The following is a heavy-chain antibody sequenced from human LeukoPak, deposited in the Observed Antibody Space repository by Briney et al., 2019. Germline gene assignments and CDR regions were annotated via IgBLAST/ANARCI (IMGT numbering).Heavy chain of an antibody. CDR2: IIPIFGTA. D-gene: IGHD5-18*01. V-gene: IGHV1-69*06. Sequence: SVKVSCKASGGTFSSYAISWVRQAPRQGLEWMGGIIPIFGTANYAQKFQGRVTITADKSTSTAYMELSSLRSEDTAVYYCAADGYSYGYYYYYYMDVWGKGTTVTVSS. J-gene: IGHJ6*03. CDR1: GGTFSSYA. CDR3: AADGYSYGYYYYYYMDV.